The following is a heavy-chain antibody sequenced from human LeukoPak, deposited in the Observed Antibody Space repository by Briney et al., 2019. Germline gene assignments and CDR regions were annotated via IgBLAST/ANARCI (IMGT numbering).Heavy chain of an antibody. CDR2: ISAYNGNT. Sequence: ASVKVSCKASGYTFTSYGISWVRQAPGQGLEWMGWISAYNGNTNYAQKLQGRVTMTTDTSTSTAYMELRGLRSDDTAVYYCARLVVPAAKNDAFDIWGQGTMVTVSS. CDR3: ARLVVPAAKNDAFDI. CDR1: GYTFTSYG. D-gene: IGHD2-2*01. V-gene: IGHV1-18*01. J-gene: IGHJ3*02.